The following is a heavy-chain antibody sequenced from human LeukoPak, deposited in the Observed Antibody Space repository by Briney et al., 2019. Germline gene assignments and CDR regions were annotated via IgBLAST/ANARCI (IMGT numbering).Heavy chain of an antibody. Sequence: PSETLSLTCAVYGGSFSGYYWSWIRQPPGKGLEWIGEINHSGSTNYNPSLKSRVTISVDTSKNQFSLKLSSVTAADTAVYYCARVKLGESDYVWGSYRYRGASFDYWGQGTLVTVSS. D-gene: IGHD3-16*02. CDR2: INHSGST. V-gene: IGHV4-34*01. CDR3: ARVKLGESDYVWGSYRYRGASFDY. CDR1: GGSFSGYY. J-gene: IGHJ4*02.